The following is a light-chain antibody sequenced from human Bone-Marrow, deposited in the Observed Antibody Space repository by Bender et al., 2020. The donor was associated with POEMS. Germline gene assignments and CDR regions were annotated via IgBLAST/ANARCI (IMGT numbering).Light chain of an antibody. Sequence: QSALTQPASVSGSPGQSITISCTGTSSDVGKYNLVSWYQQHPGKAPKLMIFEVTKRPSGVSSRFSASKSGNTASLTISGLQAEDEADYYCSSYAGSSNLLFGGGTKLTVL. V-gene: IGLV2-23*02. CDR1: SSDVGKYNL. CDR2: EVT. CDR3: SSYAGSSNLL. J-gene: IGLJ3*02.